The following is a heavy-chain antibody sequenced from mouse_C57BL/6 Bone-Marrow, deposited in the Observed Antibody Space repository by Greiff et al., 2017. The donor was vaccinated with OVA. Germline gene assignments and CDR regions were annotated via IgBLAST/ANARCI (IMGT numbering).Heavy chain of an antibody. Sequence: QVQLQQPGAELVRPGSSVKLSCKASGYTFTSYWMDWVKQRPGQGLEWIGNIYPSDSETHYNQKFKDKATLTVDKSSSTAYMQLSSLTSEDSAVYYCAREYDGYRWFAYWGQGTLVTVSA. CDR3: AREYDGYRWFAY. D-gene: IGHD2-3*01. J-gene: IGHJ3*01. V-gene: IGHV1-61*01. CDR1: GYTFTSYW. CDR2: IYPSDSET.